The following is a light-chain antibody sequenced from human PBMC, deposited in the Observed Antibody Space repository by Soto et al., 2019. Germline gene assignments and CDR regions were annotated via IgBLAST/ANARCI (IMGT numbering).Light chain of an antibody. CDR1: SGHSSYA. J-gene: IGLJ2*01. CDR3: QTWGTGILV. CDR2: LNSDGSH. V-gene: IGLV4-69*01. Sequence: QLVLTQSPSASASLGASVKLTCTLSSGHSSYAIAWHQQQPEKGPRYLMKLNSDGSHSKGDGIPDRFSGSSSGAERYLTISSLQSADEADYYCQTWGTGILVFGGVTKLTVL.